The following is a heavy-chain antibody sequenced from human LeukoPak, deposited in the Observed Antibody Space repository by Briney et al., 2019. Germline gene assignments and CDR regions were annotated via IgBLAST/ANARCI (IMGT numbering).Heavy chain of an antibody. CDR2: ISSSSSYT. Sequence: PRGSLRLSCAASGFTFSDYYMSWIRQAPGKGLEWVSYISSSSSYTNYADSVKGRFTISRDNAKNSLYLQMNSLRAEDTAVYYCARDRYSGSYIDYWGQGTLVTVSS. V-gene: IGHV3-11*05. J-gene: IGHJ4*02. D-gene: IGHD1-26*01. CDR3: ARDRYSGSYIDY. CDR1: GFTFSDYY.